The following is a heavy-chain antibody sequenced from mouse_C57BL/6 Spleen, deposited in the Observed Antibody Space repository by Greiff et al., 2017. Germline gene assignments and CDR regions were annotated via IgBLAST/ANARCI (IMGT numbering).Heavy chain of an antibody. D-gene: IGHD2-3*01. J-gene: IGHJ1*03. CDR2: IYPGDGDT. CDR1: GYAFSSSW. CDR3: ARGDLYEGYYEGYFDV. V-gene: IGHV1-82*01. Sequence: VQLQQSGPELVKPGASVKISCKASGYAFSSSWMNWVKQRPGKGLEWIGRIYPGDGDTNYNGKFKGKAPLTADKSSSTAYMQLSSLTSEDSAVYFCARGDLYEGYYEGYFDVWGTGTTVTVSS.